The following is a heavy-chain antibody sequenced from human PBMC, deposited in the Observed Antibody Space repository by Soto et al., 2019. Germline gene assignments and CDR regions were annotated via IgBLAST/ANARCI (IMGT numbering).Heavy chain of an antibody. CDR2: IYHTGST. V-gene: IGHV4-4*02. CDR3: ARVPDY. J-gene: IGHJ4*02. Sequence: SETLSLTCVVSGDSISSSNWWSWVRQPPGKGLEWIGKIYHTGSTNYNPSLKSRVTISVDTSKNQFSLKLSSVTAADTAVYYCARVPDYWGQGILVTVSS. D-gene: IGHD2-2*01. CDR1: GDSISSSNW.